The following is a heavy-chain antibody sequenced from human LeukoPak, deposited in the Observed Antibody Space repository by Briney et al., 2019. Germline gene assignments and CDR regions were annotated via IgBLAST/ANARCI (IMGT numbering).Heavy chain of an antibody. Sequence: SETLSLTCAVYGGSFSGYYWSWIRQPPGRGLEWIGEINHSGSTNYNPSLKSRVTISVDTSKNQFSLKLSSVTAADTAVYYCARGAAAGSDFDYWGQGTLVTVSS. V-gene: IGHV4-34*01. J-gene: IGHJ4*02. D-gene: IGHD6-13*01. CDR3: ARGAAAGSDFDY. CDR2: INHSGST. CDR1: GGSFSGYY.